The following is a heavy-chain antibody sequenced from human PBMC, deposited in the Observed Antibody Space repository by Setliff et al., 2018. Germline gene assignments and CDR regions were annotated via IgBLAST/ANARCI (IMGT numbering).Heavy chain of an antibody. J-gene: IGHJ5*02. CDR2: INHSGSN. CDR3: ARGIGGYCSSMSCSNESWP. CDR1: SGSFSGYF. V-gene: IGHV4-34*01. D-gene: IGHD2-2*01. Sequence: TSETLSLTCAVYSGSFSGYFWSWIRQPPGKGLEWIGEINHSGSNNYNPSLKSRVTISVDTSKNQFSLKLSSVTAADTAVYYCARGIGGYCSSMSCSNESWPWGQGTLVTVSS.